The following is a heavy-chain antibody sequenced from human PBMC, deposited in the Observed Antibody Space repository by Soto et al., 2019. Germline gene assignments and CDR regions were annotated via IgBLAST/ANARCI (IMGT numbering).Heavy chain of an antibody. CDR1: GYSVSSNRAA. CDR3: VRGVDSSFDY. V-gene: IGHV6-1*01. Sequence: XQTLSLTCVISGYSVSSNRAAWNLVRQSPSRGLEWLGRTYYRSKWKNDYALSVNSRITINPDTSKNQFSLQLNSVTPEDTAVYYCVRGVDSSFDYWGQGTLVTVSS. J-gene: IGHJ4*02. D-gene: IGHD6-13*01. CDR2: TYYRSKWKN.